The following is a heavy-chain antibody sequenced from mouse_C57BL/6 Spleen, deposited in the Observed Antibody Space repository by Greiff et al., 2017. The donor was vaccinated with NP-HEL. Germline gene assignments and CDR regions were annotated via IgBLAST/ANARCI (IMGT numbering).Heavy chain of an antibody. CDR3: ARTIYYYGSSYVYYAMDY. J-gene: IGHJ4*01. D-gene: IGHD1-1*01. CDR2: IYPGSGST. CDR1: GYTFTSYW. Sequence: QVQLQQPGAELVKPGASVKMSCKASGYTFTSYWITWVKQRPGQGLEWIGDIYPGSGSTNYNEKFKSKATLTVDTSSSTAYMQLSNLTSEDSAVYYCARTIYYYGSSYVYYAMDYWGQGTSVTVSS. V-gene: IGHV1-55*01.